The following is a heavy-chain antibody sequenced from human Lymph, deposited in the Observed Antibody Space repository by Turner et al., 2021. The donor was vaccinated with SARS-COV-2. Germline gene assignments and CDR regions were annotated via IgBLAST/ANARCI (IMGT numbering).Heavy chain of an antibody. CDR2: ISYDGLNK. CDR3: ARDFEQLVQFDYYGMDV. D-gene: IGHD6-6*01. CDR1: GFTFSSYA. J-gene: IGHJ6*02. V-gene: IGHV3-30-3*01. Sequence: VQLVVSGGGVVQPGRSLRLSCAASGFTFSSYAMYWVRQAPGKGLEWVAVISYDGLNKYYADSVKGRLTISRDNSKNTLYLQMNSLRAEDTAVYYCARDFEQLVQFDYYGMDVWGQGTTVTVSS.